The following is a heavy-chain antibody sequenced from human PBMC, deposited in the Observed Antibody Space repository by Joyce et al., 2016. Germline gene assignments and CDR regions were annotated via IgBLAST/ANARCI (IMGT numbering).Heavy chain of an antibody. CDR1: GFTFSSYA. J-gene: IGHJ4*02. CDR2: ISYSGGRT. CDR3: ARDKLRSWYYFDY. V-gene: IGHV3-23*01. Sequence: EVQLLESGGGLVQPGVSLRLSCAASGFTFSSYAMSWVRQAPGKGLEWVTTISYSGGRTYYADSVKGRFTISRDNSKNTLYLQMNSLRAEDTAVYYCARDKLRSWYYFDYWGQGTLVTVSS. D-gene: IGHD2/OR15-2a*01.